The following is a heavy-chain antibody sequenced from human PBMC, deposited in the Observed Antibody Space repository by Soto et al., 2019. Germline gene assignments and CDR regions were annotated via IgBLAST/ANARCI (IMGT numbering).Heavy chain of an antibody. CDR1: GGSIISSTFY. CDR2: VYYDGTT. D-gene: IGHD3-9*01. V-gene: IGHV4-39*01. J-gene: IGHJ4*02. Sequence: QLQLQESGPGLVKPSETLSLTCTVSGGSIISSTFYWGWIRQPPGKGLEWIGSVYYDGTTYYNPSLRSRVTISVDTSKNQFSLKMSSVTAADTAAYYCAYFDWLPYWGQGTLVTVSS. CDR3: AYFDWLPY.